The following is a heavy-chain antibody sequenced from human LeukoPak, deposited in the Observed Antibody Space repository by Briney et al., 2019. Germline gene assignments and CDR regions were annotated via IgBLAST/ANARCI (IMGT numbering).Heavy chain of an antibody. CDR2: IYSGGST. Sequence: GGSLRLSCAASGLTVSSNYMSWVRQAPGKGLEWVSVIYSGGSTYYADSVKGRFTISRDNSKNTLYLQMNSLRAEDTAVYYCAREDDFWSGLDYWGQGTLVTVSS. D-gene: IGHD3-3*01. CDR1: GLTVSSNY. V-gene: IGHV3-53*01. J-gene: IGHJ4*02. CDR3: AREDDFWSGLDY.